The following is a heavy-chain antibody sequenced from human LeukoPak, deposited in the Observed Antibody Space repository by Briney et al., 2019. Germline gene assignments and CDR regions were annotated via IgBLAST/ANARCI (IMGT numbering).Heavy chain of an antibody. CDR1: GFTFSSYE. CDR2: ISSSGRTI. D-gene: IGHD6-25*01. V-gene: IGHV3-48*03. CDR3: ARDRLSAFDI. J-gene: IGHJ3*02. Sequence: GGSLRLSCAASGFTFSSYETNWVRQAPGMGLEWVSYISSSGRTIYYADSVKGRFTISRDNAKNSLYLQMNSLRAEDTAVYYCARDRLSAFDIWAKGQWSPSLQ.